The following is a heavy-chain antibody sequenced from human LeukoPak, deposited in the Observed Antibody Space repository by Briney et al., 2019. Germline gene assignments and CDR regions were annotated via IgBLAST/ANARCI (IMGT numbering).Heavy chain of an antibody. CDR2: IYYSGST. J-gene: IGHJ5*02. V-gene: IGHV4-59*01. Sequence: SETLSLTCTVSGESISGFYWTWIRQPPGKGLEWIGYIYYSGSTNYNPSLKSRVTISVDTSKNQFSLKLSSVTAADTAVYYCAREDYYYDSSGYGKFDPWGQGTLVTVSS. CDR3: AREDYYYDSSGYGKFDP. D-gene: IGHD3-22*01. CDR1: GESISGFY.